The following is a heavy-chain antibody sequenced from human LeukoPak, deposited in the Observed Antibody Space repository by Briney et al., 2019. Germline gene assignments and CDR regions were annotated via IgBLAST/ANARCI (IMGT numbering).Heavy chain of an antibody. CDR3: ARTLQLPSLYYYYGMDV. V-gene: IGHV4-59*01. Sequence: PSETLSLTCTVSGGSIGSYYWSWIRQPPGKGLEWIGYIYYSGSTNYNPSLKSRVTISVDTSKNQFSLKLSSVTAADTAVYYCARTLQLPSLYYYYGMDVWGQGTTVTVSS. J-gene: IGHJ6*02. CDR2: IYYSGST. D-gene: IGHD2-2*01. CDR1: GGSIGSYY.